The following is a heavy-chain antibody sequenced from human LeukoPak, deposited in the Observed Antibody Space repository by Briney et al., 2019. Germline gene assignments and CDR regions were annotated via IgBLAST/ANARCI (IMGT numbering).Heavy chain of an antibody. CDR2: IMQDGSEK. J-gene: IGHJ6*03. D-gene: IGHD3-10*01. V-gene: IGHV3-7*01. CDR3: AREILWFGEEYYYYMDV. CDR1: GFTFSSYW. Sequence: PGGSLRLSCAASGFTFSSYWMSWVRQAPGKGLEWVANIMQDGSEKYYVDSVKGRFTISRDNAKNSLYLQMNSLRAEDTAVYYCAREILWFGEEYYYYMDVWGKGTTVTVSS.